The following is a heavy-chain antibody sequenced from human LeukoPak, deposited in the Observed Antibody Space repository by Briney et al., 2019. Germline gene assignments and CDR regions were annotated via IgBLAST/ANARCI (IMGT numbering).Heavy chain of an antibody. J-gene: IGHJ4*02. D-gene: IGHD5-24*01. Sequence: SSVKVSCKASGGTFSSYAISWVRQAPGQGLEWMGRIIPIFGTANYAQKFQGRVTITTDESTSTAYMELSSLRSEDTAVYYCASGVEMATMASDLGCWGQGTLVTVSS. CDR3: ASGVEMATMASDLGC. CDR1: GGTFSSYA. V-gene: IGHV1-69*05. CDR2: IIPIFGTA.